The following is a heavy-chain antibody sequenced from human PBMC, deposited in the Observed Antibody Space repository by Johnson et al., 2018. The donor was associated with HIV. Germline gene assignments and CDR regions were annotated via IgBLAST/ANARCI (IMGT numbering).Heavy chain of an antibody. CDR3: SKLVHYNNVDI. D-gene: IGHD3-10*01. Sequence: QVQLVESGGGVVQPGRSLRLSCAASGFTFSSYAMHWVRQAPGKGLEWVAVISYDGNNKYYADSVTGRFTFSRDNSKNTLYLQMNSLRAEDTAMYYCSKLVHYNNVDIWGQGTMVTVSS. J-gene: IGHJ3*02. CDR2: ISYDGNNK. CDR1: GFTFSSYA. V-gene: IGHV3-30*18.